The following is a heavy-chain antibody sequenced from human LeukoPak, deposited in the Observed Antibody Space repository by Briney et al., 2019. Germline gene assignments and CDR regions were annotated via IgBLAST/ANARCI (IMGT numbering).Heavy chain of an antibody. D-gene: IGHD4-17*01. CDR3: ARDSSGWYGDSYSYYGMDV. Sequence: GRSLRLSCAASGFTFSSYAMHWVRQAPGKGLEWVAVISYDGSNKYYADSVKGRFTISRDNSKNTLYLQMNSLRAEDTAVYYCARDSSGWYGDSYSYYGMDVWGQGTTVTVSS. CDR2: ISYDGSNK. J-gene: IGHJ6*02. V-gene: IGHV3-30*01. CDR1: GFTFSSYA.